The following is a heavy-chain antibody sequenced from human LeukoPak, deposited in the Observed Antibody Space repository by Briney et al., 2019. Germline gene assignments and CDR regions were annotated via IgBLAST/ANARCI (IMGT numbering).Heavy chain of an antibody. CDR2: ISAYNGNT. CDR3: ARDRRVYRLQPNPFDY. V-gene: IGHV1-18*01. D-gene: IGHD4-11*01. CDR1: GYTFTSYA. J-gene: IGHJ4*02. Sequence: ASVKVSCKASGYTFTSYAMNWVRQAPGQGLEWMGWISAYNGNTNYAQKLQGRVTMTTDTSTSTAYMELSSLRSEDTAVYYCARDRRVYRLQPNPFDYWGQGTLVTVSS.